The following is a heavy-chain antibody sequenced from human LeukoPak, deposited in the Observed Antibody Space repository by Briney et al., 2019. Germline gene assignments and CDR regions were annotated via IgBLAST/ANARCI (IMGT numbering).Heavy chain of an antibody. CDR3: ARALTVAGTDWYFDL. V-gene: IGHV3-21*01. CDR2: ISSSGTYI. Sequence: GGSLRLSCAASRFTFSTYSMNWVRQAPGKGLEWVSSISSSGTYIYSTDSVKGRFTISRDNAKNSLYLQMNSLRAEDTAVYYCARALTVAGTDWYFDLWGRGTLVTVSS. D-gene: IGHD6-19*01. CDR1: RFTFSTYS. J-gene: IGHJ2*01.